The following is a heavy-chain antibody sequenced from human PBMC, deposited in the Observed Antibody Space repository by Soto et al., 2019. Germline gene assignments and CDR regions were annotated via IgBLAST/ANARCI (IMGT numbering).Heavy chain of an antibody. D-gene: IGHD3-10*01. CDR2: IYYSGST. J-gene: IGHJ5*02. V-gene: IGHV4-59*01. CDR1: GGSISSYY. CDR3: ARDLGITMVRGEGWFDP. Sequence: SETLSLTCTVSGGSISSYYWSWIRQPPGKGLEWIGYIYYSGSTNYNPSLKSRVTISVDTSKNQFSLKLSSVTAADAAVYYCARDLGITMVRGEGWFDPWGQGTLVTVSS.